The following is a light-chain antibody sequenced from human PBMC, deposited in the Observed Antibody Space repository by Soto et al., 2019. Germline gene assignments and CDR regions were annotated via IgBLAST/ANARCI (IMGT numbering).Light chain of an antibody. J-gene: IGKJ1*01. CDR2: WAS. V-gene: IGKV4-1*01. Sequence: DIVMTQSPDSLAVSLGERATINCKSSQTVLYSSNNKNYLAWYQQKPGQPPKMLIYWASTRESGVPDRFSGSGSGTDFTLTISSLQDEDVAVYYCQQYYGTLPTFGQGTKVEIK. CDR3: QQYYGTLPT. CDR1: QTVLYSSNNKNY.